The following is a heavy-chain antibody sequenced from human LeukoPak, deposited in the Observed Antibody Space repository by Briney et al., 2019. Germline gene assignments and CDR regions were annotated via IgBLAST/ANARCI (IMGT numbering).Heavy chain of an antibody. V-gene: IGHV4-59*01. D-gene: IGHD3-10*01. CDR1: GVSFSTYY. CDR3: AKEQSGSVHMDV. CDR2: IHYSGTT. Sequence: SETLSLTCTVSGVSFSTYYWSWIRQSPGKGLEWIAYIHYSGTTKYNPSLKSRATISVDTSKNQFSLKLNSVTAADTAVYYCAKEQSGSVHMDVWGQGTTVTVSS. J-gene: IGHJ6*02.